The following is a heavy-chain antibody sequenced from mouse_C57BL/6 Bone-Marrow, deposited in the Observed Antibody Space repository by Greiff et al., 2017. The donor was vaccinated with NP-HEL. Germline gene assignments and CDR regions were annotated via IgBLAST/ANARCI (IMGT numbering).Heavy chain of an antibody. J-gene: IGHJ4*01. CDR1: GFTFSDYY. Sequence: EVKLMESGGGLVQPGGSLKLSCAASGFTFSDYYMYWVRQTPEKRLEWVAYISNGGGSTYYPDTVKGRFTLSRDNAKNTLYQQVSRLKSEDTAMYYCARQDGYWRYYYAMDYGGQGTSVTVSS. CDR3: ARQDGYWRYYYAMDY. V-gene: IGHV5-12*01. CDR2: ISNGGGST. D-gene: IGHD2-3*01.